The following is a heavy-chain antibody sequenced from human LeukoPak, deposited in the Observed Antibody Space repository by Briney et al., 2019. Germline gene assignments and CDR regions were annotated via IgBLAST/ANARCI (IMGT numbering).Heavy chain of an antibody. CDR1: GGSISSSSYY. D-gene: IGHD3-9*01. CDR3: ARDRGRYFDGPQTDY. CDR2: IYYSGST. Sequence: SETLSLTCTVSGGSISSSSYYWGWIRQPPGKGLEWIGSIYYSGSTYYNPSLKSRATISLDTSRNQFSLKLTSVSAADTAVYYCARDRGRYFDGPQTDYWGQGILVTVSS. J-gene: IGHJ4*02. V-gene: IGHV4-39*07.